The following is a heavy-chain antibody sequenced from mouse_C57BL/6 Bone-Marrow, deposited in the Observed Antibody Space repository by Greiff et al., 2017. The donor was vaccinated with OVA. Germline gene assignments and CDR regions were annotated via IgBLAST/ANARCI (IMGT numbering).Heavy chain of an antibody. V-gene: IGHV1-55*01. Sequence: QVQLKQPGAELVKPGASVKMSCKASGYTFTSYWITWVKQRPGQGLEWIGDIYPGSGSTNYNEKFKSKATLTVDTSSSTAYMQLSSLTSEDSAVYYCARVGYHHDGDYWGQGTTLTVSS. D-gene: IGHD2-4*01. CDR3: ARVGYHHDGDY. CDR1: GYTFTSYW. CDR2: IYPGSGST. J-gene: IGHJ2*01.